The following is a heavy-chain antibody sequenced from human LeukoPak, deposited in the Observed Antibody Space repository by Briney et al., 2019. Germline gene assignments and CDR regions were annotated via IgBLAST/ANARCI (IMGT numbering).Heavy chain of an antibody. CDR1: GFTFSSYG. Sequence: GGSLRLSCAASGFTFSSYGMHWVRQAPGKGLEWVTFLWYDGSNKYYADSVKDRFTISRGNSKNTLYLQMNTLRAEDTAVYYCARERVTGTSYYYYYGMDVWGQGTTVTVSS. CDR2: LWYDGSNK. D-gene: IGHD6-19*01. CDR3: ARERVTGTSYYYYYGMDV. J-gene: IGHJ6*02. V-gene: IGHV3-33*01.